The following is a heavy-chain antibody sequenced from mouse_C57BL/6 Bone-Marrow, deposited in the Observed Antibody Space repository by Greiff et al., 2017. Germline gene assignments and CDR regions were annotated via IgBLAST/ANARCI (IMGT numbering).Heavy chain of an antibody. CDR1: GFTFSDAW. Sequence: EVMLVESGGGLVQPGGSMKLSCAASGFTFSDAWMDWVRQSPEKGLEWVAEIRNKANNHATYYAESVKGRFTISRDDSKSSVYLQMNSLRAEDTGIYYCTRNWDGGYAMDYWGQGTSVTVSS. D-gene: IGHD4-1*01. CDR2: IRNKANNHAT. J-gene: IGHJ4*01. V-gene: IGHV6-6*01. CDR3: TRNWDGGYAMDY.